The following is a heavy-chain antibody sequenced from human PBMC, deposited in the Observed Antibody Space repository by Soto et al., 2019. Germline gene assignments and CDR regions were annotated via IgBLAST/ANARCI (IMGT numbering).Heavy chain of an antibody. CDR1: GGSISSGGYY. Sequence: KTSETLSLTCTVSGGSISSGGYYWSWIRQHPGKGLEWIGYIYYSGSTYYNPSLKSRVTISVDTSKNQFSLKLSSVTAADTAVYYCARAYGSGSYYSWFDPWGQGTLVTVSS. CDR3: ARAYGSGSYYSWFDP. V-gene: IGHV4-31*03. CDR2: IYYSGST. D-gene: IGHD3-10*01. J-gene: IGHJ5*02.